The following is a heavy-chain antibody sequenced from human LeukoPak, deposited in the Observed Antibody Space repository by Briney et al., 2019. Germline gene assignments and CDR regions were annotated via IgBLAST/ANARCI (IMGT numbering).Heavy chain of an antibody. CDR3: AREPTGSSWYRGAFDI. J-gene: IGHJ3*02. Sequence: SETLSLTCTVSGGSISSYYWSWIRQPPGKGLEWIGYIYYSGSTYYNPSLKSRVTISVDTSKNQFSLKLSSVTAADTAVYYCAREPTGSSWYRGAFDIWGQGTMVTVSS. CDR2: IYYSGST. D-gene: IGHD6-13*01. V-gene: IGHV4-59*12. CDR1: GGSISSYY.